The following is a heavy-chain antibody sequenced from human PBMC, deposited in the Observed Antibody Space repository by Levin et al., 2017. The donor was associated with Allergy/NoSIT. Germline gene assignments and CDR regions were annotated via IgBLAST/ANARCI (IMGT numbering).Heavy chain of an antibody. D-gene: IGHD2-15*01. CDR2: IYWDDDK. Sequence: SGPTLVNPKQTLTLTCTFSGFSFSSSEVGVAWLRQPPGKALEWLAVIYWDDDKRYTPSLRSRLTVTKDTSKNQVVLTMTNLDPVDTAAYYCAHHGDSPFDYWGQGTLVTVSS. J-gene: IGHJ4*02. CDR3: AHHGDSPFDY. V-gene: IGHV2-5*02. CDR1: GFSFSSSEVG.